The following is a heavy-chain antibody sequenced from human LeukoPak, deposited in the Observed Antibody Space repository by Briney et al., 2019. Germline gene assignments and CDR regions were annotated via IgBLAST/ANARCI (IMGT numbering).Heavy chain of an antibody. CDR2: IIPIFGTA. J-gene: IGHJ4*02. CDR3: ARDRSYYDSSGFLDY. D-gene: IGHD3-22*01. CDR1: GGTFSSYA. V-gene: IGHV1-69*05. Sequence: SVKVSCKASGGTFSSYAISWVRQAPGQGLEWMGRIIPIFGTANYAQKFQGRVTITTDESTSTAYMELSSLRSEDTAVYYCARDRSYYDSSGFLDYWGQGTLVTVSS.